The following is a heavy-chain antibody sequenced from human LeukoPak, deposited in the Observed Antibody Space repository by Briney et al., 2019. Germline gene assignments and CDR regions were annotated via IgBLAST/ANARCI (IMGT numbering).Heavy chain of an antibody. V-gene: IGHV1-24*01. J-gene: IGHJ5*02. D-gene: IGHD4-17*01. CDR1: GYTLTELS. CDR3: ARFVTTVTYNWFDP. CDR2: FDPEDGET. Sequence: ASVKVSCKVSGYTLTELSMHWVRQAPGKGLEWMGGFDPEDGETIYAQKFQGRVTITADKSTSTAYMELSSLRSEDTAVYYCARFVTTVTYNWFDPWGQGTLVTVSS.